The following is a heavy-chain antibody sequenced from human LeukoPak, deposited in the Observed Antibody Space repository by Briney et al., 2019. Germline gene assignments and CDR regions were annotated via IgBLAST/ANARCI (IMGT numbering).Heavy chain of an antibody. CDR2: ISYDGSNK. V-gene: IGHV3-30*18. Sequence: AGGSLRLSCAVSGFTFRDYRMAWVRQAPGKGLEWVAVISYDGSNKYYADSVKGRFTISRDNSENTLYLQMSSLRAEDTAVYYCAKEYSSGWFLFDYWGQGTLVTVSS. J-gene: IGHJ4*02. CDR3: AKEYSSGWFLFDY. D-gene: IGHD6-19*01. CDR1: GFTFRDYR.